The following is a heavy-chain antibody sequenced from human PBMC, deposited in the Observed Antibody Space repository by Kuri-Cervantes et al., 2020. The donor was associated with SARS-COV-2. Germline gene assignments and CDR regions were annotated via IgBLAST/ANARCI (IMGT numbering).Heavy chain of an antibody. J-gene: IGHJ4*02. D-gene: IGHD3-22*01. CDR2: INPNSGGT. V-gene: IGHV1-2*02. CDR1: GYTFTGYY. Sequence: ASVKVSCKASGYTFTGYYMYWVRQAPGQGLEWMGWINPNSGGTNYAQKFQGRVTMTRDTSISTAYMELSRLRSDDTAVYYCARVGDYYDSSGYYLYWGQGTLVTVSS. CDR3: ARVGDYYDSSGYYLY.